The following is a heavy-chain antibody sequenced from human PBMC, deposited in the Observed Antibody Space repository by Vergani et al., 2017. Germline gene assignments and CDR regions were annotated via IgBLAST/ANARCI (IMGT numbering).Heavy chain of an antibody. V-gene: IGHV3-9*01. CDR3: AKDSGSSTSCLIDY. D-gene: IGHD2-2*01. CDR2: ISWNSGSI. Sequence: EVQLVESGGGLVQPGRSLRLSCAASGFTFDDYAMHWVRQAPGKGLEWVSGISWNSGSIGYADSVKGRFTISRDNAKNSLYLQINSLRAEDTALYYCAKDSGSSTSCLIDYWGQGTLVTVSS. CDR1: GFTFDDYA. J-gene: IGHJ4*02.